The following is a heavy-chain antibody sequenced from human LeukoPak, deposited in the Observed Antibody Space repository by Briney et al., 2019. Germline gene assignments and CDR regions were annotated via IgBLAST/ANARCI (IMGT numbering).Heavy chain of an antibody. CDR3: ASFTDYDILTGYFWR. CDR1: GSSISSGYY. D-gene: IGHD3-9*01. CDR2: IYHSGST. J-gene: IGHJ4*02. V-gene: IGHV4-38-2*01. Sequence: PSETLSLTCAVSGSSISSGYYWGWIRQPPGKGLEWIGSIYHSGSTYYNPSLESRVTISVDTSKNQFSLKLSSVTAADTAVYYCASFTDYDILTGYFWRWGQGTLVTVSS.